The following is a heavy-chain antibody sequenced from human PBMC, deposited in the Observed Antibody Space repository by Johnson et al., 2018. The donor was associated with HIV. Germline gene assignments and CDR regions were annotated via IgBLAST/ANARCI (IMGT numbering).Heavy chain of an antibody. CDR1: GFTFRSYA. J-gene: IGHJ3*02. CDR2: ISYDGSHK. V-gene: IGHV3-30-3*01. D-gene: IGHD1-26*01. CDR3: ARDHTKSGSYSTYAFDI. Sequence: QVQLVESGGGLVQPVGSLRLSCAASGFTFRSYAMHWVRQAPGKGLEWVALISYDGSHKFYADSVKGRFTISRDHSKNTLYLQMNSLRAEDTAVYYCARDHTKSGSYSTYAFDIWGQGTMVTVSS.